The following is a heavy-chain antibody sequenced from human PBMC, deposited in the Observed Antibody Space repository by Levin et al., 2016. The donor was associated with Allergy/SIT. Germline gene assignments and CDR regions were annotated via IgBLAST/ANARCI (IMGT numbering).Heavy chain of an antibody. D-gene: IGHD4-17*01. V-gene: IGHV3-53*01. Sequence: WIRQPPGKGLEWVSVIYSGGSTYYADSVKGRFTISRDNSKNTLYLQMNSLRAEDTAVYYCARDNGGYGDYGSFDYWGQGTLVTVSS. CDR2: IYSGGST. CDR3: ARDNGGYGDYGSFDY. J-gene: IGHJ4*02.